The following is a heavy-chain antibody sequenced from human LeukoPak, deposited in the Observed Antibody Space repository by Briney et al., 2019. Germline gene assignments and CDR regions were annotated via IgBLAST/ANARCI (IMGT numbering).Heavy chain of an antibody. CDR3: ARVMRWAALYYFDY. CDR1: GFTFSSYS. D-gene: IGHD6-6*01. V-gene: IGHV3-21*01. J-gene: IGHJ4*02. CDR2: ISSSSSYI. Sequence: VGSLRLSCAASGFTFSSYSMNWVRQAPGKGLEWVSSISSSSSYIYYADSVKGRFTISRDNAKTSLYLQMNSLRAEDTAVYYCARVMRWAALYYFDYWGQGTLVTVSS.